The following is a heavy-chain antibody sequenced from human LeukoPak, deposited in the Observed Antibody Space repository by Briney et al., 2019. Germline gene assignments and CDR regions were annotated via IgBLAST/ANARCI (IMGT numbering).Heavy chain of an antibody. CDR2: ISGYNGNR. CDR1: GYTFTSYG. D-gene: IGHD5-18*01. J-gene: IGHJ4*02. V-gene: IGHV1-18*01. Sequence: ASVTVSCKASGYTFTSYGISWVRQPPGQGLEWMGWISGYNGNRNYAQKLQGSVITTTDASTSTAYMKLSRLRSDDTAVYYCASGIQLWLLDYWGQGTLVTVSS. CDR3: ASGIQLWLLDY.